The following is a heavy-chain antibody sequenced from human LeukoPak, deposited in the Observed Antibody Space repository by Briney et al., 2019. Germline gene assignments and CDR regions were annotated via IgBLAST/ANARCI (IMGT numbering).Heavy chain of an antibody. CDR1: GYSFTSYW. Sequence: GESLKISCKGSGYSFTSYWIGWVRQMPGKGLEWMGIIYPDDSDTRYSPSFQGQVTISADKSISTAYLQWSSLKASDTAMYYCARWENYDYVWGSYRLADWGQGTLVTVSS. V-gene: IGHV5-51*01. CDR3: ARWENYDYVWGSYRLAD. CDR2: IYPDDSDT. J-gene: IGHJ4*02. D-gene: IGHD3-16*02.